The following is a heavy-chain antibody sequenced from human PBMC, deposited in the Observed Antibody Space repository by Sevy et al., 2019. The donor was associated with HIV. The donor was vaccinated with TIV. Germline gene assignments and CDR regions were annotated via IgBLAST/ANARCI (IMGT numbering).Heavy chain of an antibody. D-gene: IGHD1-26*01. CDR3: ARVEVGSSRYYYYGMDV. V-gene: IGHV4-31*03. J-gene: IGHJ6*02. CDR1: GGSISSGGYY. Sequence: SETLSLTCTVSGGSISSGGYYWSWIRQHPGKGLEWIGYIYCSGSTYYNPSLKSRVTISVDTSKNQFSLKLSSVTAADTAVYYCARVEVGSSRYYYYGMDVWGQGTTVTVSS. CDR2: IYCSGST.